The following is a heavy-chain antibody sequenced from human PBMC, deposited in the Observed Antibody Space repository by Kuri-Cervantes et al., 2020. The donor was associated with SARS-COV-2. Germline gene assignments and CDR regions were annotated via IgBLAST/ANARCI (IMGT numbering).Heavy chain of an antibody. CDR3: ARVISITIFGGDIRGHGWFDP. CDR1: GGSISSGGYS. V-gene: IGHV4-30-2*01. CDR2: IYHSGST. D-gene: IGHD3-3*01. Sequence: SETLSLTCAVSGGSISSGGYSWSWIRQPPGKGLEGIGYIYHSGSTYYNPSLKSRITISVDRSKNQFSLKLSSVTAAYTAVYYCARVISITIFGGDIRGHGWFDPWGQGTLVTVSS. J-gene: IGHJ5*02.